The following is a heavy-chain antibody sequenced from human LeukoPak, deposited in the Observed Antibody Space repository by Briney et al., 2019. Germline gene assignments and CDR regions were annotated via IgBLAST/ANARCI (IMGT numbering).Heavy chain of an antibody. D-gene: IGHD6-13*01. V-gene: IGHV1-18*01. CDR3: AREGYSSSWYRSSWFDP. Sequence: GASVKVSCKASGYTFTSYGISWVRQAPGQGLEWMGWISAYNGNTNYAQKLQGRVAMTTDTSTSTAYMELRSLRSDDTAVYYCAREGYSSSWYRSSWFDPWGQGTLVTVSS. J-gene: IGHJ5*02. CDR1: GYTFTSYG. CDR2: ISAYNGNT.